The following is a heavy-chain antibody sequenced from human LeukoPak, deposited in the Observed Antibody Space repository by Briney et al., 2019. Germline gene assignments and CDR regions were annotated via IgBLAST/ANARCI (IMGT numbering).Heavy chain of an antibody. D-gene: IGHD1-26*01. CDR1: GFTFSGYA. Sequence: PGGSLRLSCAASGFTFSGYAMSWVRQAPGKGLEWVSSISGSGGGTYYADSVKGRFTISRDNSKNTLYLQMNSLRAEDTAVYYCAKALSGSLDDFDYWGQGTLVTVSS. CDR2: ISGSGGGT. J-gene: IGHJ4*02. V-gene: IGHV3-23*01. CDR3: AKALSGSLDDFDY.